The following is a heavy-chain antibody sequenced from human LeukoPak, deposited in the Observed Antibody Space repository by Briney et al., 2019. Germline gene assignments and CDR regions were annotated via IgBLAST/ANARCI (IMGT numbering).Heavy chain of an antibody. CDR3: ARTLSRLNHYGDSAADS. J-gene: IGHJ4*02. CDR1: GYTFTSSD. CDR2: MNPNSGNT. Sequence: GAPVKASCKASGYTFTSSDINWVRQATGQGLEWMGWMNPNSGNTGYAQKFQGRVTLTRDTSISTAYMELTSLRSEDTAVYYCARTLSRLNHYGDSAADSWGQGTLVTVSS. V-gene: IGHV1-8*01. D-gene: IGHD4-17*01.